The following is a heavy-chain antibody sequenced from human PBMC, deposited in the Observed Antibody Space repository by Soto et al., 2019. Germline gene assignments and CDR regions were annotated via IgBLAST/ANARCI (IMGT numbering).Heavy chain of an antibody. CDR1: GGSFSGYY. Sequence: PSETLSLTCAVYGGSFSGYYWSWIRQPPGKGLEWIGEINHSGSTNYNPSLKSRVTISVDTSKNQFSLKLSSVTAADTAVYYCARKITMIVVATKVTDAFDIWGQGTMVTVSS. V-gene: IGHV4-34*01. CDR3: ARKITMIVVATKVTDAFDI. CDR2: INHSGST. D-gene: IGHD3-22*01. J-gene: IGHJ3*02.